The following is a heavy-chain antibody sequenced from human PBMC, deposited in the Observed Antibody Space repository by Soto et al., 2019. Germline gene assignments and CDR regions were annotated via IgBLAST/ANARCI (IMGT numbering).Heavy chain of an antibody. CDR2: INPSGGST. Sequence: ASVKVSCKASGYTFTSYYMHWVRQAPGQGLEWMGIINPSGGSTSYAQKFQGRVTMTRDTSTSTVYMELSSLRSEGTAVYYCARGGGGDIVVVPAAMGYYYYGMDVWGQGTTVTVSS. V-gene: IGHV1-46*01. J-gene: IGHJ6*01. CDR1: GYTFTSYY. CDR3: ARGGGGDIVVVPAAMGYYYYGMDV. D-gene: IGHD2-2*01.